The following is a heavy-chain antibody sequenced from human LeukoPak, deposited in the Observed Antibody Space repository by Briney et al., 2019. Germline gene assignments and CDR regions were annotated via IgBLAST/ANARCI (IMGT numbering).Heavy chain of an antibody. CDR3: ARGRSYGGNPGHFDY. V-gene: IGHV1-69*05. CDR1: GGTFSSYA. D-gene: IGHD4-23*01. CDR2: IIPIFGTA. Sequence: GASVKVSCKASGGTFSSYAISWVRQAPGQGLEWMGGIIPIFGTANYAQKFQGRVTITTDESTSTAYMELSSLRSEDTAVYYCARGRSYGGNPGHFDYWGQGTLVTVSS. J-gene: IGHJ4*02.